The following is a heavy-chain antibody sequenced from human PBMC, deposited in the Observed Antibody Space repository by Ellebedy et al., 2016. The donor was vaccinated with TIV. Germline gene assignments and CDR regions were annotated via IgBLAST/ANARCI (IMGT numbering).Heavy chain of an antibody. J-gene: IGHJ4*02. CDR2: IKQDGSEK. V-gene: IGHV3-7*03. CDR1: GFTFSSFW. CDR3: ARYVTVAGARNRYFDY. Sequence: PGGSLRLSCAASGFTFSSFWMSWVRQAPGKGLEWVANIKQDGSEKYYVDSVKGRFTISRGNAKNSLYLQMNSLRAEDTAVYYCARYVTVAGARNRYFDYWGQGTLVTVSS. D-gene: IGHD6-19*01.